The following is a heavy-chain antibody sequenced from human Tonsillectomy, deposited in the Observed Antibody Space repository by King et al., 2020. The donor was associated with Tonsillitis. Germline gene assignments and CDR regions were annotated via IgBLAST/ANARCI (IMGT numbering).Heavy chain of an antibody. CDR3: ARDSYYESSGYPLGWFDP. V-gene: IGHV4-39*02. CDR2: IYYSGNS. J-gene: IGHJ5*02. Sequence: QLQESGPGLVKPSETLSLTCTVSCGSISSSTYYWGWIRQPPGKGLEWIGSIYYSGNSYNNPSLKSRVTISVDTSKNQLSLKLSSVTAADTAVYYCARDSYYESSGYPLGWFDPWGQGTLVTVSS. D-gene: IGHD3-22*01. CDR1: CGSISSSTYY.